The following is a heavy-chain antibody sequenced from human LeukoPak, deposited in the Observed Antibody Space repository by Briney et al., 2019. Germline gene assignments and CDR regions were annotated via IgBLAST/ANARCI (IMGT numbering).Heavy chain of an antibody. Sequence: ASVKVSCKASGYTFTSYAMHWVRQAPGQRLEWMGWINAGNGNTKYSQKFQGRVTITRDTSASTAYMELSSLRSEDTAVYYCATAERDIVVVVAATPFDYWGQGTLVTVSS. CDR2: INAGNGNT. J-gene: IGHJ4*02. CDR3: ATAERDIVVVVAATPFDY. CDR1: GYTFTSYA. V-gene: IGHV1-3*01. D-gene: IGHD2-15*01.